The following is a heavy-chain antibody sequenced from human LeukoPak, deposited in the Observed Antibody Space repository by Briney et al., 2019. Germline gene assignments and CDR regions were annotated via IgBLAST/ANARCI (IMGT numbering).Heavy chain of an antibody. J-gene: IGHJ4*02. CDR2: IYYSGST. CDR3: ARLGISSTSYYFDY. Sequence: PSETLSLTCTVSGGSISSSSYYWGWIRQPPGKGLEWIGSIYYSGSTYYNPSLKSRVTISVDTSKNQFSLKLSSVTAADTAVYYCARLGISSTSYYFDYWGQGTLVTVSS. D-gene: IGHD2-2*01. V-gene: IGHV4-39*01. CDR1: GGSISSSSYY.